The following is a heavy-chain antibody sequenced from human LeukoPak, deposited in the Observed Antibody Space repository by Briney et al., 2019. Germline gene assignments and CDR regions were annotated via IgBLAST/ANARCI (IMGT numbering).Heavy chain of an antibody. CDR1: GFTFSDCW. Sequence: GSLRLSCEASGFTFSDCWMSWIRQTPGKGLEWIGYIYYIGSTNYNPSLKSRVTISVDTSKNQFSLRLSSVTAADSAVYFCARAVYCSGGSCYYWYFDLWGRGTLVTVSS. CDR2: IYYIGST. J-gene: IGHJ2*01. CDR3: ARAVYCSGGSCYYWYFDL. V-gene: IGHV4-59*01. D-gene: IGHD2-15*01.